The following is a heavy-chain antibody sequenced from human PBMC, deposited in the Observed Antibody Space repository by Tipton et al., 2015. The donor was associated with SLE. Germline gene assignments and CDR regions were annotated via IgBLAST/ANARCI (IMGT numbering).Heavy chain of an antibody. CDR3: ARQGTTRSPFDY. J-gene: IGHJ4*02. Sequence: TLSLTCVVSGGSISSSDYSWTWLRQPPGKGLEWIGYIYRSGSTYYNPSLKSRVIISIDTSKNQFSLKLNSVTAGDTAVYYCARQGTTRSPFDYWGQGTLVTVSS. CDR1: GGSISSSDYS. D-gene: IGHD1-14*01. CDR2: IYRSGST. V-gene: IGHV4-30-2*01.